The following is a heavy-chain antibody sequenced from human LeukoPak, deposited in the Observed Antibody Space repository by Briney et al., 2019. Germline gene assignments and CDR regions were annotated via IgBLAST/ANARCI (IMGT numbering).Heavy chain of an antibody. CDR2: ISSSGSTI. D-gene: IGHD1-26*01. J-gene: IGHJ4*02. V-gene: IGHV3-11*01. CDR3: AKSSGMGTTTDQFQDY. Sequence: PGGSLRLSCAASGFTFSDYYMGWIRQAPGKGLEWVSYISSSGSTIYYADSVKGRFTISRDNAKNSLYLQMNSLRAEDTAVYYCAKSSGMGTTTDQFQDYWGQGTLVTVSS. CDR1: GFTFSDYY.